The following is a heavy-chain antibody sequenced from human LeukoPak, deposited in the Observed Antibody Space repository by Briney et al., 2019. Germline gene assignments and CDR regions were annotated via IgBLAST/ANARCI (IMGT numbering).Heavy chain of an antibody. V-gene: IGHV1-2*02. CDR3: AREYRRDGYNGINWFDP. CDR1: GYTFTGYY. CDR2: INPNSGGT. D-gene: IGHD5-24*01. J-gene: IGHJ5*02. Sequence: ASVKVSCKASGYTFTGYYMHWVRQAPGQGIEWMGWINPNSGGTNYAQKFQGRVTMTRDTSISTAYMELSRLRSDDTAVYYCAREYRRDGYNGINWFDPWGQGTLVTVSS.